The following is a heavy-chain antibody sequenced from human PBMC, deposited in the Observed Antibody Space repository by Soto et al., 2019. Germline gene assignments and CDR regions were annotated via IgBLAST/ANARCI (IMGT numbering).Heavy chain of an antibody. CDR1: GGTFSSYT. CDR3: ARSNRLGELSLPFDY. Sequence: QVQLVQSGAEVKKPGSSVKVSCKASGGTFSSYTISWVRQAPGQGLEWMGRIIPILGIANYAQKFQGRVTITADKSTSTAYMELSSLRSEDTAVYYCARSNRLGELSLPFDYWGQGTLVTVSS. V-gene: IGHV1-69*02. J-gene: IGHJ4*02. D-gene: IGHD3-16*02. CDR2: IIPILGIA.